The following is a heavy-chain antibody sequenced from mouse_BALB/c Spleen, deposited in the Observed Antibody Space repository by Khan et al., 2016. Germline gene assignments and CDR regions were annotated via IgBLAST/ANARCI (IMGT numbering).Heavy chain of an antibody. V-gene: IGHV9-3-1*01. CDR3: ARLEGNAMDY. J-gene: IGHJ4*01. Sequence: QIQLVQSGPELKKPGETVKISCKATGYTFTNYGMNWVKQAPGKGLKWMGWINTYTGEPTYADDFKGRFAFSLETSASTAYLQINNLKNEDTATXFCARLEGNAMDYWGQGTSVTVSS. CDR1: GYTFTNYG. CDR2: INTYTGEP. D-gene: IGHD2-14*01.